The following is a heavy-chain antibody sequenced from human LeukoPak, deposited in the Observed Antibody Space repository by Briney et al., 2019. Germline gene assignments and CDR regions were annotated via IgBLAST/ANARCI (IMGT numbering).Heavy chain of an antibody. CDR2: IWYDGTNQ. CDR1: GFTFSRYG. Sequence: GGSLRLSCAASGFTFSRYGMHWVRQAPGKGLEWVALIWYDGTNQYYADSVKGRFTISRDNSRNILYLQMNTLRAEDTALYYCAKVDWGDGYNGLDSGGQGTQVPV. CDR3: AKVDWGDGYNGLDS. V-gene: IGHV3-33*06. J-gene: IGHJ4*02. D-gene: IGHD5-24*01.